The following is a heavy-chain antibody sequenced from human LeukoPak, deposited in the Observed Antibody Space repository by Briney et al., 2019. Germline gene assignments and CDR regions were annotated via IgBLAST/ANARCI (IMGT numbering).Heavy chain of an antibody. J-gene: IGHJ5*02. CDR3: ARLNKPGWFDP. V-gene: IGHV4-39*01. CDR1: GDSVSSSNYY. CDR2: IYYSGST. D-gene: IGHD1-14*01. Sequence: SETLSLTCTVSGDSVSSSNYYWAWIRQPPGKGLEWIGNIYYSGSTYYNPSLKSRLTISVDTSKNQFSLKLTSVTAADTAVYYCARLNKPGWFDPWGQGTLVTVSS.